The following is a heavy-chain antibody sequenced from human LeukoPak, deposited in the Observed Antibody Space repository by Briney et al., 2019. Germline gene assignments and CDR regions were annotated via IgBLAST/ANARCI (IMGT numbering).Heavy chain of an antibody. Sequence: PSETLSLTCTVSGGSISSYYWSWVRQPAGAGLEWIGRIYSSGSASYNSSLKSRVTMSVDTSKNQFSLKLSSVTAADTAVYYCARLGAGIAVAGDPRSNWFDPWGQGTLVTVSS. CDR3: ARLGAGIAVAGDPRSNWFDP. D-gene: IGHD6-19*01. CDR2: IYSSGSA. J-gene: IGHJ5*02. V-gene: IGHV4-4*07. CDR1: GGSISSYY.